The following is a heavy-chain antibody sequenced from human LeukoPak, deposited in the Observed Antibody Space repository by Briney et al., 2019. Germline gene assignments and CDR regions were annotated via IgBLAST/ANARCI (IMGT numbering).Heavy chain of an antibody. CDR1: GGSFSGYY. D-gene: IGHD3-22*01. V-gene: IGHV4-34*01. CDR3: ARESVYYYDSSGLDY. CDR2: INHSGST. J-gene: IGHJ4*02. Sequence: KPSETLSLTCAVYGGSFSGYYWSWIRQPPGKGLEWIGEINHSGSTNYNPSLKSRVTISVDTSKNQFSLKQSSVTAADTAVYYCARESVYYYDSSGLDYWGQGTLVTVSS.